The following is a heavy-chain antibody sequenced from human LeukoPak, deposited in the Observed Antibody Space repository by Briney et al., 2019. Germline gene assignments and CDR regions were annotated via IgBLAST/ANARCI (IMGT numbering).Heavy chain of an antibody. CDR2: IYPGDSDT. Sequence: GASLKISYEGSGSLFTSYWIGWGRPMPGRGLEWMGIIYPGDSDTRYSPSFQGQVTISADKSINTAYLQWSSLKASHTAMYYCARLGGRSYSYYYMDVWGKGTTVTVSS. J-gene: IGHJ6*03. CDR1: GSLFTSYW. CDR3: ARLGGRSYSYYYMDV. V-gene: IGHV5-51*01.